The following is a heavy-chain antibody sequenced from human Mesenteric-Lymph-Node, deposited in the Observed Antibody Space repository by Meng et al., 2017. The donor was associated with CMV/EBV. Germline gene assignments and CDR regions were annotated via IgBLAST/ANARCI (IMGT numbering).Heavy chain of an antibody. D-gene: IGHD3-10*02. CDR3: AKEGREYCATTGSCHHVTMVGGWYYYNAMDV. Sequence: GESLKISCAASGFTFKTYGMNWVRQAPGKGLEWVAFIRFDGSEEYYADSVKGRFTVSRDNSQNMLYLQMISLRPEDTSVYYCAKEGREYCATTGSCHHVTMVGGWYYYNAMDVWGQGTTVTVSS. CDR2: IRFDGSEE. CDR1: GFTFKTYG. J-gene: IGHJ6*02. V-gene: IGHV3-30*02.